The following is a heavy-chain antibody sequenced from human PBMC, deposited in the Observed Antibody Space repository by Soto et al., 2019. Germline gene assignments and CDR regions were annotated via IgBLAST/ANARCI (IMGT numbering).Heavy chain of an antibody. D-gene: IGHD2-8*02. J-gene: IGHJ4*02. CDR1: GYTFTSYD. CDR3: ARGPGPDF. Sequence: VQLVQSGAEVKKPGASVKVSCKASGYTFTSYDINWVRRAPGLGLEWVGWMSPNSGNTYYAQKFQGSVTMTRDTSISTAYMELSSLRSEDTAVYYCARGPGPDFWGQGTLVTVSS. CDR2: MSPNSGNT. V-gene: IGHV1-8*01.